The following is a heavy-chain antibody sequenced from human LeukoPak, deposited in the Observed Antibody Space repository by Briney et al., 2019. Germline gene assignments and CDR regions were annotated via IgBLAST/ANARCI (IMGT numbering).Heavy chain of an antibody. Sequence: GGSLRLSCAASGFTFSSYAMSWVRQAPGKGLEWVASIRFNGNFYADYVKGRFTISRDNSKSTVSLQMDTLRTEDTALYYCARENWDFDFWGQGTLVTVSS. V-gene: IGHV3-30*02. D-gene: IGHD7-27*01. CDR2: IRFNGN. CDR1: GFTFSSYA. J-gene: IGHJ4*02. CDR3: ARENWDFDF.